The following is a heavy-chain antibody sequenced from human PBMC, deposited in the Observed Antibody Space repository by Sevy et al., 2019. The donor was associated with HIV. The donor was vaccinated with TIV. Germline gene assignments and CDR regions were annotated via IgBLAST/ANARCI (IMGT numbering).Heavy chain of an antibody. Sequence: ASVKVSCKASGGIFRSNAISWVRQAPGQGLEWMGGIIAVFGTTNYAQKFQGRVTVTADESRSTAYMELSSLRSEDTAVYYCARDKYDYVSGSLDYWGQGTQVTVSS. CDR2: IIAVFGTT. CDR1: GGIFRSNA. D-gene: IGHD3-10*01. V-gene: IGHV1-69*13. CDR3: ARDKYDYVSGSLDY. J-gene: IGHJ4*01.